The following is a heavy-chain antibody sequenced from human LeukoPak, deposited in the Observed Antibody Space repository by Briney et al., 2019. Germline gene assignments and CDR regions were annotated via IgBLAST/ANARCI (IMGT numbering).Heavy chain of an antibody. V-gene: IGHV3-30*04. CDR1: EFTFSSYT. Sequence: GGSLRLSCAASEFTFSSYTMHWVRQAPGKGLEWVAVISYDGSDKYYADSVKGRFTISRDNSKNTLYLQMNTLRAEDATMYYCARAPSGYYPYFDYWGQGTLVNVSS. CDR2: ISYDGSDK. CDR3: ARAPSGYYPYFDY. D-gene: IGHD3-3*01. J-gene: IGHJ4*02.